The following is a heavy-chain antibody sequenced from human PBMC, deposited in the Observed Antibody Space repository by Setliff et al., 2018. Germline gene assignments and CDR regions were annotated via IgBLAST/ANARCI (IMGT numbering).Heavy chain of an antibody. CDR1: GYTFTSYG. Sequence: ASVKVSCKASGYTFTSYGVSWVRQAPGQGLEWMGWISAYNGNINYAQKFQGRVTMTTDAYTSTANMELRSLRSDDTAVYYCARGPPGYYYYMNVWGQGTTVTVSS. CDR2: ISAYNGNI. J-gene: IGHJ6*03. CDR3: ARGPPGYYYYMNV. V-gene: IGHV1-18*01.